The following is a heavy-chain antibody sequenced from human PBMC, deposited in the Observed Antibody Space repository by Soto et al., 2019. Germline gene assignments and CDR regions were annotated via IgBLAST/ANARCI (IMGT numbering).Heavy chain of an antibody. V-gene: IGHV4-31*03. D-gene: IGHD4-17*01. J-gene: IGHJ4*02. Sequence: QEQLQESGPGLVKPSQTLSLTCTVSGGSISTGGYYWTWIHQHPGKGLEWIGYIYYSGSTYYNPSRKSRVTISVDTSKDQFSLKLSSVTAADTAVYYCARGLSVTLFDNWGQGTLVTVSS. CDR3: ARGLSVTLFDN. CDR2: IYYSGST. CDR1: GGSISTGGYY.